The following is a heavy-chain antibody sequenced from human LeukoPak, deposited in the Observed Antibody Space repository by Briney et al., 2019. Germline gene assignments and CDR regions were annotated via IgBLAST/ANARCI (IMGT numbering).Heavy chain of an antibody. Sequence: PGGSLRLSCAASGFTFSTYSMNWVRQAPGQGLEWVSYISSGSSTIYSADSVKGRFTISRDNAKNSLYLQMSSPRAEDTAVYYCARENDYGGNFRYGYFDYWGQGTLVTVSS. CDR3: ARENDYGGNFRYGYFDY. CDR2: ISSGSSTI. D-gene: IGHD4-23*01. V-gene: IGHV3-48*01. CDR1: GFTFSTYS. J-gene: IGHJ4*02.